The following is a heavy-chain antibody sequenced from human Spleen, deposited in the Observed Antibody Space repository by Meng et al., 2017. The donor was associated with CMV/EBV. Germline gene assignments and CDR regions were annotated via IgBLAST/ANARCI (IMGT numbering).Heavy chain of an antibody. Sequence: GGSLRLSCAASGFTFSSYSMNWVRQAPGKGLEWVSGISWNSGSIGYADSVKGRFTISRDNAKNSLYLQMNSLRAEDTALYYCAKDKERTYYSYGVDVWGQGTTVTVSS. D-gene: IGHD5-24*01. V-gene: IGHV3-9*01. CDR3: AKDKERTYYSYGVDV. CDR1: GFTFSSYS. CDR2: ISWNSGSI. J-gene: IGHJ6*02.